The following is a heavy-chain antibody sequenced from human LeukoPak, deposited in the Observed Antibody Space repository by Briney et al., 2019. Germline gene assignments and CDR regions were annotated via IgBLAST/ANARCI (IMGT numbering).Heavy chain of an antibody. Sequence: PSETLSLTCTVSGGSPDSFYWSWIRQPPGKGLEYIGYIYYSGTTNYDPSLKGRVTISVDMSKNQFSLKLISVTAADTAVYYCARDPPGKGALDFWGQGTLVTVSS. D-gene: IGHD3-16*01. J-gene: IGHJ4*02. CDR3: ARDPPGKGALDF. V-gene: IGHV4-59*01. CDR2: IYYSGTT. CDR1: GGSPDSFY.